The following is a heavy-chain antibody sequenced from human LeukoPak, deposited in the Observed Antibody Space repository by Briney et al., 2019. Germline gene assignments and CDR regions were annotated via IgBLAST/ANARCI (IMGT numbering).Heavy chain of an antibody. V-gene: IGHV3-21*04. Sequence: GGSLRLSCAASGFTFSSYSMNWVRQAPGKGLEWVSSVSSSSSYIYYADSVKGRFTISRDNSKNTLYLQMNSLRAEDTAVYYCAKEVPLPFYGSSGYYFHDAFDIWGQGTMVTVSS. J-gene: IGHJ3*02. CDR3: AKEVPLPFYGSSGYYFHDAFDI. D-gene: IGHD3-22*01. CDR2: VSSSSSYI. CDR1: GFTFSSYS.